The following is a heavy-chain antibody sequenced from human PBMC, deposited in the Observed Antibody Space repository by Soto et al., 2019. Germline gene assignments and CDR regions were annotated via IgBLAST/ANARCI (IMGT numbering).Heavy chain of an antibody. CDR2: IYYRGST. V-gene: IGHV4-39*07. CDR3: ARDLAAVPRAFDY. Sequence: SETLSLTCTVSGGSISSSSYYWGWIRQPPGKGLEWIGSIYYRGSTDYNPSLKSRVTISVDTSKTQFSLNLRSVTAADTAVYYCARDLAAVPRAFDYWGRGTLVTVSS. J-gene: IGHJ4*02. D-gene: IGHD6-13*01. CDR1: GGSISSSSYY.